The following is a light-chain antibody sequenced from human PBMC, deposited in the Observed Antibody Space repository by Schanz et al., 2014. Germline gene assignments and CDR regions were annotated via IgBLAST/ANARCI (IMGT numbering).Light chain of an antibody. V-gene: IGLV1-44*01. J-gene: IGLJ3*02. CDR2: SNN. CDR3: AAWDDSLNGWV. CDR1: SSNIGSET. Sequence: QSVLTQPPSASGTPGQRVTISCSGSSSNIGSETVNWYQQLPGTAPKLLIYSNNQRPSGVPDRFSGSKSGTSASLAISGLQSEDEADYYCAAWDDSLNGWVFGGGTKVTVL.